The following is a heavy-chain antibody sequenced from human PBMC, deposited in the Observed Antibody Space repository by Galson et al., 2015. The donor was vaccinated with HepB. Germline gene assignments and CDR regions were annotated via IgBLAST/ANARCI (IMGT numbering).Heavy chain of an antibody. CDR3: AKDGVVVAATPSWFDP. CDR1: GFTFSSYG. Sequence: SLRLSCAATGFTFSSYGMHWVRQAPGKGLEWVAVISYDGSNKYYADSVKGRFTISRDNSKNTLYLQMNSLRAEDTAVYYCAKDGVVVAATPSWFDPWGQGTLVTVSS. D-gene: IGHD2-15*01. J-gene: IGHJ5*02. V-gene: IGHV3-30*18. CDR2: ISYDGSNK.